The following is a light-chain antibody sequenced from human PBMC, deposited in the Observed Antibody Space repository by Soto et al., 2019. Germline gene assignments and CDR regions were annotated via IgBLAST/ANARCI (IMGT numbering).Light chain of an antibody. Sequence: DIPMTQSPSSLSASVGDRVTITCRASQSISSYLNWYQQKPGKAPKLLIYGASSLQSGVPSRFSGSGSGTDFTLTISSLQPEDFSTYYCQQSYSTLFTFGQGTRLEIK. J-gene: IGKJ5*01. CDR1: QSISSY. CDR3: QQSYSTLFT. CDR2: GAS. V-gene: IGKV1-39*01.